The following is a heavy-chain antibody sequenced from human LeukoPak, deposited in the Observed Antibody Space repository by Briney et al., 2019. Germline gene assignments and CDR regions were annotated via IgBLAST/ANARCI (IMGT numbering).Heavy chain of an antibody. J-gene: IGHJ6*04. CDR3: AELGITMYGGV. Sequence: GGSLRLSCAASGFTFSSYEMNWVRQAPGKGLEGVSYISSSGSTIYYADSVKGRFTIPRDNAKHSLYLQMNSLRAEDTAVYYCAELGITMYGGVWGKGTTVTISS. CDR2: ISSSGSTI. D-gene: IGHD3-10*02. V-gene: IGHV3-48*03. CDR1: GFTFSSYE.